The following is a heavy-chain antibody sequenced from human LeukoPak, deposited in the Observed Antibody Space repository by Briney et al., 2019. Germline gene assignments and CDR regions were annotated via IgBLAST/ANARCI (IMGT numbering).Heavy chain of an antibody. J-gene: IGHJ3*02. CDR3: ARVLPTTVTSYDAFDI. V-gene: IGHV1-18*01. Sequence: ASVKVSCKASGYTFTSYGISWVRQAPGQGLEWIGWISAYNGNTNYAQKLQGRVTMTTDTSTSTAYMELRSLRSDDTAVYYCARVLPTTVTSYDAFDIWGQGTMVTVSS. CDR2: ISAYNGNT. CDR1: GYTFTSYG. D-gene: IGHD4-17*01.